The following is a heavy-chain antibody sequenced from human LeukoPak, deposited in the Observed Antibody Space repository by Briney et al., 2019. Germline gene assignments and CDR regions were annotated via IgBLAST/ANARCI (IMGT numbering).Heavy chain of an antibody. Sequence: PSETLSLTCTVSGGSISSSSYYWGWIRQPPGKGLEWIGSIYYSGSTYYNPSLKSRVTISVDTSKNQFSLKLSSVTAPDTAVYYCARFESYGSGDPWGQGTLVTVSS. J-gene: IGHJ5*02. CDR2: IYYSGST. CDR3: ARFESYGSGDP. CDR1: GGSISSSSYY. D-gene: IGHD3-10*01. V-gene: IGHV4-39*01.